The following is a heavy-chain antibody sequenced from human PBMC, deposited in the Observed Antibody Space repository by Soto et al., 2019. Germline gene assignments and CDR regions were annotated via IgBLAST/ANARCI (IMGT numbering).Heavy chain of an antibody. CDR1: GYTLTELS. Sequence: ASVKVSCKVSGYTLTELSMHWVRQAPGKGLEWMGGFDPEDGETIYAQKFQGRVTMTEDTSTDIAYMELSSLRSEDTAVYYCATDHIAARPDYFDYWGQGTLVTVSS. CDR2: FDPEDGET. D-gene: IGHD6-6*01. V-gene: IGHV1-24*01. J-gene: IGHJ4*02. CDR3: ATDHIAARPDYFDY.